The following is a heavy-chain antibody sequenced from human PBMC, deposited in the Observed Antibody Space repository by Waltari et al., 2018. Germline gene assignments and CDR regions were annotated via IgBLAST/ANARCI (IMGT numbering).Heavy chain of an antibody. CDR3: AGDRAIGLFFDY. CDR2: VHHSGKT. J-gene: IGHJ4*02. V-gene: IGHV4-4*02. CDR1: GDSVSGNYW. D-gene: IGHD2-2*01. Sequence: QVQLQESGQGLVKPSGTMSLTCAVSGDSVSGNYWWSWVRPSPAKGLEWIGQVHHSGKTHYNPPIRSRVTISVDSPKNHFSLTLKSVTAADTAVYYCAGDRAIGLFFDYWGRGTLVTVSS.